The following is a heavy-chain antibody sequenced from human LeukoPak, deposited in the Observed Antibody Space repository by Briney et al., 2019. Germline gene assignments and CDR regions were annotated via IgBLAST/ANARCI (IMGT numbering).Heavy chain of an antibody. CDR3: ARPRGPSDAFDI. Sequence: GGSLRLSCAASGFTFNTYGMSWVRQAPGKGLEWVSGISGSGGATYYADSVKGRFTISRDDPHNTLYLQMNSLRAEDTAVYYCARPRGPSDAFDIWGQGTMVTVSS. CDR1: GFTFNTYG. V-gene: IGHV3-23*01. D-gene: IGHD3-16*01. CDR2: ISGSGGAT. J-gene: IGHJ3*02.